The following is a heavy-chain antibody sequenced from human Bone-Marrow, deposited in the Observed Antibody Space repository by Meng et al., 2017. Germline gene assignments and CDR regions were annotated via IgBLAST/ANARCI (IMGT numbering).Heavy chain of an antibody. Sequence: GGSLRLSCAASGFTFSSYEMNWVRQAPGKGLEWVSYISSSGSTIYYADSVKGRFTISRDNAKNSLYLQMNSLRAEDTAVYYCARDQGVRYDSSRMEYWGQGTLVTVSS. D-gene: IGHD3-22*01. CDR3: ARDQGVRYDSSRMEY. CDR1: GFTFSSYE. V-gene: IGHV3-48*03. J-gene: IGHJ4*02. CDR2: ISSSGSTI.